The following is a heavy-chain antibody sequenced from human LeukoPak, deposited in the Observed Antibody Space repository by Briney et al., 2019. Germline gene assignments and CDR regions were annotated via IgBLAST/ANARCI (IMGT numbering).Heavy chain of an antibody. D-gene: IGHD3-22*01. CDR3: AKFDYYDSSGYLSLPHYYYYYYMDV. J-gene: IGHJ6*03. CDR1: GFTFSSYA. Sequence: GGSLRLSCAASGFTFSSYAMHWVRQAPGKGLEWVAVISYDGSNKYYADSVKGRFTISRDNSKNTLYLQMNSLRAEDTAVYYCAKFDYYDSSGYLSLPHYYYYYYMDVWGKGTTVTVSS. V-gene: IGHV3-30*04. CDR2: ISYDGSNK.